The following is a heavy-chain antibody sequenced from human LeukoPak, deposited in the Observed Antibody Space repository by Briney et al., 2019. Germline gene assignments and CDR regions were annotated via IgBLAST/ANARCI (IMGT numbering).Heavy chain of an antibody. CDR2: IHNSGST. Sequence: SETLSLTCSVSGGSISSGDYYWSWIRQHPGKGLEWIGYIHNSGSTYYNPSLKSRLTISVDTSKNQFSVKVTSVTAADTAVYYCARADLYYYHSSGTAMVFDIWGQGTMVTVSS. D-gene: IGHD3-22*01. J-gene: IGHJ3*02. CDR3: ARADLYYYHSSGTAMVFDI. V-gene: IGHV4-31*03. CDR1: GGSISSGDYY.